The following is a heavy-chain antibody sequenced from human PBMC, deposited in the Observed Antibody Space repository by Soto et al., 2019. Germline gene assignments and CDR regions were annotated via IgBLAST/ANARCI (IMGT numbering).Heavy chain of an antibody. V-gene: IGHV1-18*01. CDR1: GYTFTTYG. CDR2: INAYNGNT. CDR3: ARNPVAGTDFDY. J-gene: IGHJ4*02. D-gene: IGHD6-19*01. Sequence: QVQLVQSGAEVKKPGASVKVSCKASGYTFTTYGISWVRQAPGQGLEWMGWINAYNGNTNYAQKLQGRVTTTTDTSTSTAYMELRSLRPDATAVYCFARNPVAGTDFDYWGQGTLVTVSS.